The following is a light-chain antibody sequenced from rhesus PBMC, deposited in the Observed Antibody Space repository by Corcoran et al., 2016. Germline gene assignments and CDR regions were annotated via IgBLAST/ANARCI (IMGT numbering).Light chain of an antibody. CDR3: MQALQTPRT. J-gene: IGKJ1*01. V-gene: IGKV2-60*01. Sequence: DIVMTQTPLSLPVTLGEPASISCRSSQSLLSSNGYNYLNWYLQKPGQSPQLLIYYGSNRDSRVPDRVSGSGSGTDFTLKSSRVEAEDVGVYYCMQALQTPRTFGQGTKVEIK. CDR1: QSLLSSNGYNY. CDR2: YGS.